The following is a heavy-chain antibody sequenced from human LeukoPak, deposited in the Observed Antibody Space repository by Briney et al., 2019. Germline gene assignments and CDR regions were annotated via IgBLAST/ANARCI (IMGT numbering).Heavy chain of an antibody. Sequence: PGGSLRLSCTASGFTFSIYEMNWVRQAPGKGLEWVSYISGGGTIHYADSVKGRFTISRDNAKNSLYLHMNSLRDEDTAVYHCARGGTTMLDPWGQGTLVTVSS. CDR3: ARGGTTMLDP. CDR2: ISGGGTI. CDR1: GFTFSIYE. V-gene: IGHV3-48*03. D-gene: IGHD1-1*01. J-gene: IGHJ5*01.